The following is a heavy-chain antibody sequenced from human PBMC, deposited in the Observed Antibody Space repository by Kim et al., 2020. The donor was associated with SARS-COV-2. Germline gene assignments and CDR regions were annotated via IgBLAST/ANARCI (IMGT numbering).Heavy chain of an antibody. J-gene: IGHJ5*02. D-gene: IGHD3-10*01. CDR2: LNHSGST. V-gene: IGHV4-34*01. CDR3: ASFTYYYGSGSYQLGAGFDP. CDR1: GGSFSGYY. Sequence: SETLSLTCAVYGGSFSGYYWSWIRQPPGKGLEWIGELNHSGSTTYNPSLKSRVTISVDTSKNQFSLKLSSVTAADTAVYYCASFTYYYGSGSYQLGAGFDPWGQGTLVTVSS.